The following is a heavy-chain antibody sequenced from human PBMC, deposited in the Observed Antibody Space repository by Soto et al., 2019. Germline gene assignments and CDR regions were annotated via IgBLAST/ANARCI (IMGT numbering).Heavy chain of an antibody. V-gene: IGHV4-39*01. CDR1: GGSISSSGYY. Sequence: QLQLQESGPGLVKPSETLSLTCTVSGGSISSSGYYWGWIRQPPGKGLEWIGSIYYSGSTYYNQAPKSPLTISVDMSKTQCSLKLGSVTAPDTAVYFCARLPLYCSGGSCYFGIDYWGQGTLVTVSS. CDR2: IYYSGST. D-gene: IGHD2-15*01. J-gene: IGHJ4*02. CDR3: ARLPLYCSGGSCYFGIDY.